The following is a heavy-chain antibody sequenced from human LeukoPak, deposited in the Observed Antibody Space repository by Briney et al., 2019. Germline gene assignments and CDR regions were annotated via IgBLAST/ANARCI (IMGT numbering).Heavy chain of an antibody. D-gene: IGHD6-19*01. CDR3: ARLGIAVAGRDYWYFDL. Sequence: GESLKISCKGSGYSFTSYWIGWVRQMPGKGLEWVGIIYPGDSDTRYSPSFQGQVTISADKSISTAYLQWSSLKASDTAMYYCARLGIAVAGRDYWYFDLWGRGTLVTVSS. J-gene: IGHJ2*01. CDR2: IYPGDSDT. CDR1: GYSFTSYW. V-gene: IGHV5-51*01.